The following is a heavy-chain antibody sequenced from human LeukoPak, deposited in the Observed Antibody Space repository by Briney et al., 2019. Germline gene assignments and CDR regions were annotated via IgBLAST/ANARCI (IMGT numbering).Heavy chain of an antibody. CDR2: ISSSSSTI. Sequence: GGSLRLSCAASGFTFSSYSMNWVRQAPGKGLEWVSYISSSSSTIYYADSVKGRFTISRDNAKNSLYLQMNSLRAEDTAVYYCARGVTADYWGQGTLVTVSS. D-gene: IGHD3-16*02. CDR3: ARGVTADY. CDR1: GFTFSSYS. V-gene: IGHV3-48*04. J-gene: IGHJ4*02.